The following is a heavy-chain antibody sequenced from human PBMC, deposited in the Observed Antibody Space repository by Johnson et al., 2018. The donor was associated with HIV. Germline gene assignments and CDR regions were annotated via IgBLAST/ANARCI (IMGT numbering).Heavy chain of an antibody. V-gene: IGHV3-30-3*01. Sequence: QVQLVESGGGVVQPGRSLRLSCAASGFTFSSYAMHWVRQAPGKGLEWVAVISYDGSNKYYADSVKGRFTISRDNSKNTLYLQMNSLRAEDTAVYYCAKEKTAAAGTDAFDIWGQGTMVTVSS. CDR3: AKEKTAAAGTDAFDI. D-gene: IGHD6-13*01. CDR2: ISYDGSNK. J-gene: IGHJ3*02. CDR1: GFTFSSYA.